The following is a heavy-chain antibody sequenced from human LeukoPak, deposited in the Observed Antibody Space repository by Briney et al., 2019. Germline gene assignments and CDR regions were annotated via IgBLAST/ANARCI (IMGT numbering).Heavy chain of an antibody. CDR1: GFTFSSYA. J-gene: IGHJ4*02. CDR3: AKGRGGWDYYDSSGPFDY. CDR2: ITGSGGST. Sequence: PGGSLRLSCAASGFTFSSYAMSWVRQAPGKGLEWVSAITGSGGSTYYADSVKGRFTISRDNSKNTLYLQMNSLRAEDTAVYYRAKGRGGWDYYDSSGPFDYWGQGTLVTVSS. D-gene: IGHD3-22*01. V-gene: IGHV3-23*01.